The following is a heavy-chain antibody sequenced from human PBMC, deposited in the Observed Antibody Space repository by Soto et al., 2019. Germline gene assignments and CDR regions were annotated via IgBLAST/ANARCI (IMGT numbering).Heavy chain of an antibody. CDR1: GYTFTSYG. V-gene: IGHV1-18*01. Sequence: ASMKVSCKASGYTFTSYGISWVRQAPGQGLEWMGWISAYNGNTNYAQKLQGRVTMTTDTSTSTAYMELRSLRSDDTAVYYCAREDDSSGWLYYYYGMDVWGQGTTVTVSS. D-gene: IGHD3-22*01. CDR3: AREDDSSGWLYYYYGMDV. J-gene: IGHJ6*02. CDR2: ISAYNGNT.